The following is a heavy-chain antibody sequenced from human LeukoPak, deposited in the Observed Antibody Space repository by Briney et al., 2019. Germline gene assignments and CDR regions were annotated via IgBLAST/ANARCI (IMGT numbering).Heavy chain of an antibody. Sequence: GESLRLSCAASGFTFSSYGMHWVRQAPGKGLEWVAVISYDGSNKYYADSVKGRFTISRDNSKSTLYLQMNSLRAGDTAVYYCAKDAQGGSLDYWGQGTLVTVSS. D-gene: IGHD3-16*01. CDR1: GFTFSSYG. V-gene: IGHV3-30*18. J-gene: IGHJ4*02. CDR2: ISYDGSNK. CDR3: AKDAQGGSLDY.